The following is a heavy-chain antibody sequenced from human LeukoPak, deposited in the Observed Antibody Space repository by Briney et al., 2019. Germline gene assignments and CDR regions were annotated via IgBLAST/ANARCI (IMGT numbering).Heavy chain of an antibody. Sequence: PSETLSLTCTVSGGSISNSNYYWGWIRQPPGKELEWIGNIFYTGTTYYNPSLKSRVTIAVDTSKNQFSLKLSSVTAADTAVYYCASGTSTYYELYFWGQGTLVTVSS. J-gene: IGHJ4*02. D-gene: IGHD3-3*01. CDR3: ASGTSTYYELYF. CDR2: IFYTGTT. CDR1: GGSISNSNYY. V-gene: IGHV4-39*01.